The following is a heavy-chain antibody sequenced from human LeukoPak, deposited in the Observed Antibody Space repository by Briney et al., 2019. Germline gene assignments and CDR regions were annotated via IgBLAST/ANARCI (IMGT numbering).Heavy chain of an antibody. J-gene: IGHJ6*02. CDR1: AGTFSSYA. CDR3: ARDVDSSLAYYYYGMDV. V-gene: IGHV1-69*13. Sequence: PSVKVSCQASAGTFSSYAISWVRQAPGQGLEWMGGIIPIFGTANYAQKFQGRVTITADESTSTAYMELSSLRSEDTAVYYCARDVDSSLAYYYYGMDVWGQGTTVTVSS. D-gene: IGHD6-13*01. CDR2: IIPIFGTA.